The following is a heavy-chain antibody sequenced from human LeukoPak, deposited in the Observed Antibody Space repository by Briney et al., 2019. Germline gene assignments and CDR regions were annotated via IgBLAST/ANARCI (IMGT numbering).Heavy chain of an antibody. CDR3: VRSLRDDTGH. J-gene: IGHJ4*02. Sequence: XSVKVSCKASGYTFINYYVHRVRQAPGQGLEWMGIINPSGGSTSNAQKFQGRVSMTSDTSTSTVYMELSSLRSEDTAVYYCVRSLRDDTGHWGQGTLVTVSS. CDR2: INPSGGST. D-gene: IGHD5-24*01. CDR1: GYTFINYY. V-gene: IGHV1-46*01.